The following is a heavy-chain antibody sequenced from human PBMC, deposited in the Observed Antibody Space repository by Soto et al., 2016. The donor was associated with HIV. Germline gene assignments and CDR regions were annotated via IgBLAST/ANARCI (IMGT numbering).Heavy chain of an antibody. V-gene: IGHV1-2*02. CDR2: INPNSGGT. Sequence: QVQLVQSGAEVKKPGASVKVSCKVSGYTFTDYYMHWVRQAPGQGLEWMGWINPNSGGTNYAQKFQGRVTMTRDTSSSTAYMELSRLRSDDTAVYFCARGTNILVIATLTGTTWFDPWAREPWSPSPQ. D-gene: IGHD2-8*02. CDR3: ARGTNILVIATLTGTTWFDP. J-gene: IGHJ5*02. CDR1: GYTFTDYY.